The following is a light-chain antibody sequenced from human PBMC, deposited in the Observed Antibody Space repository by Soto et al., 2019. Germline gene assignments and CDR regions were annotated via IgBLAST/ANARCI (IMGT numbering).Light chain of an antibody. CDR3: QTWVTGIQV. V-gene: IGLV4-69*01. Sequence: QAVLTQSPSASASLGASVKLTCTLSSGHSSYAIAWHQQRPEKGPRYLMKLNSDGSHSKGDGIPDRFSGSSSGAERYLTISSLQAEDEADDDCQTWVTGIQVFGGGTKRTVL. CDR2: LNSDGSH. CDR1: SGHSSYA. J-gene: IGLJ2*01.